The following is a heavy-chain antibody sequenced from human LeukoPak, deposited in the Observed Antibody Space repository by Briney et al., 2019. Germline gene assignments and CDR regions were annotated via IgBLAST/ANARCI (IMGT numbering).Heavy chain of an antibody. J-gene: IGHJ3*02. CDR1: GGSISSYY. V-gene: IGHV4-59*12. CDR2: IYYSGST. D-gene: IGHD3-9*01. Sequence: SETLSLTCTVSGGSISSYYWSWIRQPPGKGLEWIGYIYYSGSTNYNPSLKSRVTISVDTSKNQFSLKLSSVTAADTAVYYCARGYFDWSTDAFDIWGQGTMVTVSS. CDR3: ARGYFDWSTDAFDI.